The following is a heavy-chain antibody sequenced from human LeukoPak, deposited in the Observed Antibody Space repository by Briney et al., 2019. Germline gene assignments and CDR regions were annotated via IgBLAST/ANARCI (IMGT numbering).Heavy chain of an antibody. V-gene: IGHV1-18*01. CDR2: ISAYNGNT. CDR1: GYTFTRYG. J-gene: IGHJ4*02. Sequence: ASEKVSCKASGYTFTRYGISWVRQAPGQGLEWMGWISAYNGNTNYAQKHQGRVTMTTDTSTSTAYMELRSLRSDDTAVYYCASRTDSSTGDYWGQGTLVTVSS. CDR3: ASRTDSSTGDY. D-gene: IGHD2-2*01.